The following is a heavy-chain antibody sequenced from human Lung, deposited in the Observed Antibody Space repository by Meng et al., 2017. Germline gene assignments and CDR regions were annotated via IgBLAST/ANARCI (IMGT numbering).Heavy chain of an antibody. J-gene: IGHJ4*02. V-gene: IGHV4-34*01. Sequence: QVQLQHCGAGLLKPSETLSLTCVVSGGSFGDYYWSWIRQPPGKGLEWIGEINHSGSTNYNPSLESRATISVDTSQNNLSLKLSSVTAADSAVYYCARGPTTMAHDFDYWGQGTLVTVSS. CDR3: ARGPTTMAHDFDY. D-gene: IGHD4-11*01. CDR1: GGSFGDYY. CDR2: INHSGST.